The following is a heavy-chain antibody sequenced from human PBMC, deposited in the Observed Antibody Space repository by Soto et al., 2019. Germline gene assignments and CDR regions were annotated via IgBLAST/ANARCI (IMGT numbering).Heavy chain of an antibody. CDR3: ARAVSARRFDY. J-gene: IGHJ4*02. Sequence: WVRQAPGKGLEWVSLIYTVGSTYYADSVKGRFTISRDNSKNTLHLQMNSLRAEDTAVYYCARAVSARRFDYWGQGTLVTVSS. CDR2: IYTVGST. V-gene: IGHV3-53*01. D-gene: IGHD2-2*01.